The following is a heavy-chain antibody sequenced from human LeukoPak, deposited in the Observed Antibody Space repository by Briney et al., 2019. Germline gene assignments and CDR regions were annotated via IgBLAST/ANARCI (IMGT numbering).Heavy chain of an antibody. J-gene: IGHJ4*02. CDR2: IRGSGGST. Sequence: GGSLRLSCAASGFTFSSYAMSWVRQAPGKGLEWVSAIRGSGGSTYYADSVKGRFTISRDNSKNTLYLQMNSLRAEDTAVYYCAKRTNNYYDSSGYLYWGQGTLVTVSS. CDR3: AKRTNNYYDSSGYLY. D-gene: IGHD3-22*01. V-gene: IGHV3-23*01. CDR1: GFTFSSYA.